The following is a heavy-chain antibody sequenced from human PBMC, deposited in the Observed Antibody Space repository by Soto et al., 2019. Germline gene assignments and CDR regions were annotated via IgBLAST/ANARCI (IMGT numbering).Heavy chain of an antibody. CDR1: GVSASSGSFY. J-gene: IGHJ4*02. CDR2: GSYSGTT. Sequence: SETLSLTCTVSGVSASSGSFYWAWIRQPPGKGLEWIGFGSYSGTTNYKPSLKSRVTISVDTSRSQISLKVSSLTAADTAVYYCARGATVTQYDYWGQGTLVTVSS. V-gene: IGHV4-61*01. D-gene: IGHD4-17*01. CDR3: ARGATVTQYDY.